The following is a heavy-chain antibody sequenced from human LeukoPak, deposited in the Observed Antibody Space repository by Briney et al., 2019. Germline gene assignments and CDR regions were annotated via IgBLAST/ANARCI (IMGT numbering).Heavy chain of an antibody. CDR1: GFTFSNAW. D-gene: IGHD1-7*01. CDR2: IKSKTDGGTT. V-gene: IGHV3-15*07. CDR3: TTDGLRDMTSTGTLYGMEV. Sequence: KSGGSLRLSCAASGFTFSNAWMNWVRQAPGKGLEWVGRIKSKTDGGTTDYAAPVKGRFTISRDESENTLYLQMNSLKNEDTAVYFCTTDGLRDMTSTGTLYGMEVWGQGTTVTVSS. J-gene: IGHJ6*02.